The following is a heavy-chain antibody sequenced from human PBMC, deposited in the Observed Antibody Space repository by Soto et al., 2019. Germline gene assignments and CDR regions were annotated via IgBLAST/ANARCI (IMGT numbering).Heavy chain of an antibody. J-gene: IGHJ4*02. Sequence: QVQLVQSGAEVKKPGSSVKVSCKASGGTFSSNAISWMRQAPGQGLEWMGGIIPIYASPNYAQTFQGRVTVTADKATSTAYLELSRLKFADSAIYYCAVAVTGSRSPLAHWGQGTLVIVSS. CDR3: AVAVTGSRSPLAH. CDR1: GGTFSSNA. CDR2: IIPIYASP. V-gene: IGHV1-69*06. D-gene: IGHD3-9*01.